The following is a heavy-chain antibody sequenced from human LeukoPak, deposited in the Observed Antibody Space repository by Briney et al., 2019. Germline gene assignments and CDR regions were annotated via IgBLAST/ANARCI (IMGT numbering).Heavy chain of an antibody. J-gene: IGHJ4*02. CDR2: IYPGDSDT. CDR1: GYSFSIYW. Sequence: GESLKISCKGSGYSFSIYWIGWVRQMPGKGLEWMGTIYPGDSDTRYSPSFQGQVTISADKSITPAYLQWSSLKASDTAMYYCARQTRYCSGGSCYIDYWGQGTLVTVSS. D-gene: IGHD2-15*01. V-gene: IGHV5-51*01. CDR3: ARQTRYCSGGSCYIDY.